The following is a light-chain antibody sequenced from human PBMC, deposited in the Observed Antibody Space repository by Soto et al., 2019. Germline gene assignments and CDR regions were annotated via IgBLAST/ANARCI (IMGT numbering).Light chain of an antibody. CDR3: SSYTSSRTLV. Sequence: QSALTQPASVSGSPGQSITISCTGTSSDVCGYNYVSWYQQHPGKAPKLMICEVSNRPSGVSNRFSGSKSGNTASLTISGLQAEDEADYYCSSYTSSRTLVFGGGPKLTVL. J-gene: IGLJ2*01. CDR2: EVS. CDR1: SSDVCGYNY. V-gene: IGLV2-14*01.